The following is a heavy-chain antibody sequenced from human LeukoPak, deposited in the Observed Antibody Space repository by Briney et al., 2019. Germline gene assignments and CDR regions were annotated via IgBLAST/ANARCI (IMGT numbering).Heavy chain of an antibody. Sequence: TSETLFLTCTVPGDFITAYYWTWIRQPPGKGLEWIGYVYYTESTEYNPSLRSRVTISLDLSKHQFSLNLTSVTAADTAVYHCASNTGTVFDYWGQGALVTVSS. V-gene: IGHV4-59*01. CDR2: VYYTEST. CDR3: ASNTGTVFDY. J-gene: IGHJ4*02. CDR1: GDFITAYY. D-gene: IGHD7-27*01.